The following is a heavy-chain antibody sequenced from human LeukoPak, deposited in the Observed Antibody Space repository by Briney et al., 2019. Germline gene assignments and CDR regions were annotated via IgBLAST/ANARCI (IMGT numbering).Heavy chain of an antibody. D-gene: IGHD6-13*01. CDR3: ARIAYSSSWYVDWAPYYYYYMDV. CDR2: ISAYNGNT. V-gene: IGHV1-18*01. CDR1: GYTFTSYV. Sequence: ASVKVSCKASGYTFTSYVISWVRQAPGQGLEWMGWISAYNGNTNYAQKLQGGVTMTTDTSTSTAYMELRSQRSDDTAVYYCARIAYSSSWYVDWAPYYYYYMDVWGKGTTVTVSS. J-gene: IGHJ6*03.